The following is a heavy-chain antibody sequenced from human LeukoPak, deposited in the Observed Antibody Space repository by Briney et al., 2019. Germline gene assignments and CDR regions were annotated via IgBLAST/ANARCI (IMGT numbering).Heavy chain of an antibody. V-gene: IGHV4-59*08. D-gene: IGHD1-1*01. J-gene: IGHJ4*02. CDR3: ARLNGGY. CDR1: GGXICNYY. Sequence: SETLSLTCTVSGGXICNYYWSWIRQPPGRGLEWIGYINYSGSTNYNPSLKNRVTISVDTSKNQFSLKVTSVTAADTAVYYCARLNGGYWGQGTLVTVSS. CDR2: INYSGST.